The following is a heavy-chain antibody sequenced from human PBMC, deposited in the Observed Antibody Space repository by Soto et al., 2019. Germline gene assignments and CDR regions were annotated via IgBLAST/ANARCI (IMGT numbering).Heavy chain of an antibody. CDR3: ARNYYDSSVNLSRRQHAFDI. V-gene: IGHV4-31*03. D-gene: IGHD3-22*01. J-gene: IGHJ3*02. CDR2: IYHTGNT. CDR1: GDSISSGDYF. Sequence: NPSETLSLTCSVSGDSISSGDYFWSWIRQHPGRGLEWIGYIYHTGNTYYNPSLKSRLTISVEVSKNQIYLRLSSVTAADTAVYYCARNYYDSSVNLSRRQHAFDIWGQGTMVTVSS.